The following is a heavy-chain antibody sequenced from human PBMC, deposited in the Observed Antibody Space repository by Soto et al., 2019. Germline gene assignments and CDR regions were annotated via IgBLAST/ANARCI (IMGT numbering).Heavy chain of an antibody. CDR3: ASRVVLGWSDWFDP. CDR1: GGSISSGDYY. CDR2: IYYSGST. J-gene: IGHJ5*02. V-gene: IGHV4-30-4*01. D-gene: IGHD2-21*01. Sequence: SETLSLTCTVSGGSISSGDYYWSWIRQPPGKGLEWIGYIYYSGSTYYNPSLKSRVTISVDTSKNQFSLMLSSVTAADTAVYYCASRVVLGWSDWFDPWGQGTLVTVSS.